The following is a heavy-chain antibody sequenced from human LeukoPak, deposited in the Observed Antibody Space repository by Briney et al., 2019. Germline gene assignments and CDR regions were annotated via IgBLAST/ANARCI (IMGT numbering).Heavy chain of an antibody. CDR3: ATYYYDSSGSGFDP. V-gene: IGHV4-31*03. J-gene: IGHJ5*02. CDR1: GGSISSGGYY. CDR2: IYYSGST. D-gene: IGHD3-22*01. Sequence: SETLSLTCTVSGGSISSGGYYWSWIRQHPGKGLEWIGYIYYSGSTYYNPSLKSRVTISVDTSKNQFSLKLSSVTAADTAVYYYATYYYDSSGSGFDPWGQGTLVTASS.